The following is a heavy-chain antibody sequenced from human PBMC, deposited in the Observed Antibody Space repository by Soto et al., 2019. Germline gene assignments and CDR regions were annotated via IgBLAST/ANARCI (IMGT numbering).Heavy chain of an antibody. CDR3: ARVVGALGHWFDP. CDR2: ISANNGNT. D-gene: IGHD1-26*01. V-gene: IGHV1-18*01. Sequence: ASVKVSCKASGGTFSSYTISWVRQAPGQGPEWMGWISANNGNTNFAQKLQGRVTMTTDTSTSTAYMELRSLRSDDTAVYYCARVVGALGHWFDPWGQGTLVTVSS. J-gene: IGHJ5*02. CDR1: GGTFSSYT.